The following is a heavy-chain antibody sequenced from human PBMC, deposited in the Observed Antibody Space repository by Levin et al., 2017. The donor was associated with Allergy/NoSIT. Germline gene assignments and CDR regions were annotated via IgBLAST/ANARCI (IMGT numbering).Heavy chain of an antibody. CDR3: ARDRGFGDYDFYY. Sequence: AGGSLRLSCAASGFPFTSYSMNWVRQAPGKGLEWVSSISPSSSHIYYADSMKGRFTISRDNAKNSLYLQMDSLRTEDTAVYYCARDRGFGDYDFYYWGQGTLVMVSS. D-gene: IGHD3-3*01. V-gene: IGHV3-21*01. J-gene: IGHJ4*02. CDR1: GFPFTSYS. CDR2: ISPSSSHI.